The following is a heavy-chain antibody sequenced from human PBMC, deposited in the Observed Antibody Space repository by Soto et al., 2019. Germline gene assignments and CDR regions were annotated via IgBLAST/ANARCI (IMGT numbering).Heavy chain of an antibody. CDR3: AREGVRGMDF. CDR2: INPNSGGT. CDR1: GYTFTGYY. D-gene: IGHD3-16*01. J-gene: IGHJ6*02. Sequence: ASVKVSCKASGYTFTGYYMHWVRQAPGQGLEWMGWINPNSGGTNYAQKFQGWVTMTRNTSISTAYMELSSLRSEDTAVYYCAREGVRGMDFWGQGTTVTVSS. V-gene: IGHV1-2*04.